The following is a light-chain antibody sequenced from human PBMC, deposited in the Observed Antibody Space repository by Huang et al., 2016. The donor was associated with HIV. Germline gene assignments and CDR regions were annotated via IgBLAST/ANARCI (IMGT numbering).Light chain of an antibody. Sequence: EIVMTQSPATLSVSPGERATLSCRASQSVGSNLAWYQQRPGQAPRLLIYRTSDRATGVPGRFIGSGSGTAFTLTITSLQSEDFAVYYCQHYGSWPPYTFGQGTRLGIK. V-gene: IGKV3-15*01. CDR1: QSVGSN. CDR3: QHYGSWPPYT. J-gene: IGKJ2*01. CDR2: RTS.